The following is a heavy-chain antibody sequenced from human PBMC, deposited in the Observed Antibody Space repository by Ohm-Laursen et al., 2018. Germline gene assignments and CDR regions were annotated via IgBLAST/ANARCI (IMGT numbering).Heavy chain of an antibody. V-gene: IGHV3-53*01. CDR3: ANLAPAAIPDY. D-gene: IGHD2-2*02. J-gene: IGHJ4*02. CDR2: IYSDGNT. CDR1: GFTVSNTY. Sequence: SLRLSCSASGFTVSNTYMSWVRQAPGKGLDWVSVIYSDGNTNYADSVKGRFTISRDNSKNTLYLQMNSLRAEDTAVYYCANLAPAAIPDYWGQGTLVTVSS.